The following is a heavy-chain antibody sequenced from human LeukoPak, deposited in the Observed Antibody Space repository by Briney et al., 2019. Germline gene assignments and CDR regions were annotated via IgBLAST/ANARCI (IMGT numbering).Heavy chain of an antibody. CDR2: IYYSGST. CDR1: GGSIGVYY. D-gene: IGHD3-22*01. J-gene: IGHJ3*02. Sequence: SETLSLTCTVSGGSIGVYYWSWIRQPPTKGLEWIGYIYYSGSTDYNPSLKSRVTMSVDTSINQFSLILSSVTAADTAIYYCARLSLRYDRNGYSPSYEAVDIWGQGTVVTVSS. V-gene: IGHV4-59*08. CDR3: ARLSLRYDRNGYSPSYEAVDI.